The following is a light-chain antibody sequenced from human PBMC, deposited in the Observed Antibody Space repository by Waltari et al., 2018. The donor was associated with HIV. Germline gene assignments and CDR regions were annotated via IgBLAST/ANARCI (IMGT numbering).Light chain of an antibody. CDR1: SSNIGAGYD. CDR3: QSYDTSLSGSGV. J-gene: IGLJ2*01. Sequence: QSVLTQPPSVSGAPGQRVTISCTGSSSNIGAGYDVHWYQQLPGTAPRVLIYGKSNGPPGVPDRCSGSKSGTSASLAITGLQAEDEADYYCQSYDTSLSGSGVFGGGTKLTVL. CDR2: GKS. V-gene: IGLV1-40*01.